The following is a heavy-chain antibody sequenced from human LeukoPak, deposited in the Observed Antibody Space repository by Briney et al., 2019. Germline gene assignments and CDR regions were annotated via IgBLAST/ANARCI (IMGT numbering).Heavy chain of an antibody. D-gene: IGHD3-16*01. CDR2: IYYTGST. Sequence: PSETLSLTCTVSGGSISDSNYFWDWIRQPPGKGLECIGSIYYTGSTYYNPSLKRRVTISVDTSKNQFSLKLSSMTAADTAVYYCARRDQYVSSDYWGQGTLVTVSS. CDR3: ARRDQYVSSDY. CDR1: GGSISDSNYF. J-gene: IGHJ4*02. V-gene: IGHV4-39*01.